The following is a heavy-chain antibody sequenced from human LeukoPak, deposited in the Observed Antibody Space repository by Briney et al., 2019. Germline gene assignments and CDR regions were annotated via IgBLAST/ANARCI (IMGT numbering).Heavy chain of an antibody. V-gene: IGHV4-59*01. CDR2: VYNSGST. Sequence: PSEPLSLTCTVSGGSISSYYWRWLRQPPGKGLEWIGYVYNSGSTNYNPSLKSRVTISVDTSKNQFSLNLNSVTAADTAVYYCARDQGVVGAYFDYWGQGTLVTVSS. D-gene: IGHD1-26*01. CDR1: GGSISSYY. CDR3: ARDQGVVGAYFDY. J-gene: IGHJ4*02.